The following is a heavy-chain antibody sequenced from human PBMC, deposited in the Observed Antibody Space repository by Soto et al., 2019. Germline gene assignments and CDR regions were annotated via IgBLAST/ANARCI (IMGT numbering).Heavy chain of an antibody. CDR1: GFTFSSYS. CDR2: ISSSGSYI. CDR3: ARDYYYDSSGYYERVGFDY. Sequence: PGGSLRLSCVASGFTFSSYSMNWVRQAPGKGLEWVSFISSSGSYIYYADSVKGRFIISRDDAKNLLYLQMNSLRAEDTAVYYCARDYYYDSSGYYERVGFDYWGQGTLVTVSS. D-gene: IGHD3-22*01. V-gene: IGHV3-21*01. J-gene: IGHJ4*02.